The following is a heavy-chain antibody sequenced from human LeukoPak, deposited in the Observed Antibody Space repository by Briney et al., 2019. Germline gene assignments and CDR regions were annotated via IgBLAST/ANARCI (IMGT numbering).Heavy chain of an antibody. D-gene: IGHD4-17*01. V-gene: IGHV3-33*01. CDR1: GFTFSSYG. Sequence: GRSLRLSCAASGFTFSSYGMHWVRQAPGKGLEWVAVIWYDGSNKHYADSVKGRFTISRDNSKNTLYLQMNSLRAEDTAVYYCARRSMVTTPYYYYGMDVWGKGTTVTVSS. CDR2: IWYDGSNK. CDR3: ARRSMVTTPYYYYGMDV. J-gene: IGHJ6*04.